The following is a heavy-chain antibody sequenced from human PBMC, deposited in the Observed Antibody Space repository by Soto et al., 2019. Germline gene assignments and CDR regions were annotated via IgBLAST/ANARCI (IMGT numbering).Heavy chain of an antibody. CDR1: GFTFSSYG. D-gene: IGHD6-6*01. CDR3: AKDTGVRQLVRYFDY. J-gene: IGHJ4*02. V-gene: IGHV3-30*18. CDR2: ISYDGSNK. Sequence: QVQLVESGGGVVQPGRSLRLSCAASGFTFSSYGMHWVRRAPGKGLEWVAVISYDGSNKYYADSVKGRFTISRDNSKNTLYLQMNSLRAEDTAVYYCAKDTGVRQLVRYFDYWGQGTLVTVSS.